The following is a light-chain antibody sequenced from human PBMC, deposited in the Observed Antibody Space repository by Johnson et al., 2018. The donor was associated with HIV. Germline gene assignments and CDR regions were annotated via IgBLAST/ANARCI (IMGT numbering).Light chain of an antibody. Sequence: QSVLTQPPSVSAAPGQKVTISCSGSSSKIGNKYVSWYQQLPGTAPKLLIYENNKRPSGIPDRFSGSKSGTSATLGITGLQTGDEADYYCGTWDSSLRGVFGTGTKVTVL. CDR1: SSKIGNKY. CDR2: ENN. CDR3: GTWDSSLRGV. V-gene: IGLV1-51*02. J-gene: IGLJ1*01.